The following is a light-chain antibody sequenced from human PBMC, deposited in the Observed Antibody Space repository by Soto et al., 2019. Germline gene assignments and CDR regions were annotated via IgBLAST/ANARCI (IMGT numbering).Light chain of an antibody. Sequence: QSALTQPASVSGSPGQTNTISCTGTSSDVGGYAYVSWYQQYPGKVPKLVISEVSNRPSGVSHRFSGSRSGNTASLTISGLQAEDDADYHCSSYTSRTTPVFGGGTKLTVL. CDR3: SSYTSRTTPV. J-gene: IGLJ2*01. V-gene: IGLV2-14*01. CDR2: EVS. CDR1: SSDVGGYAY.